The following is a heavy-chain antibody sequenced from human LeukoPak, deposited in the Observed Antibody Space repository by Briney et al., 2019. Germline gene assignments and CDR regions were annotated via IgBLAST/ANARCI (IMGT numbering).Heavy chain of an antibody. CDR2: IYYSGST. V-gene: IGHV4-59*01. Sequence: SETLSLTCTVSGVSISNYYWSWIRRPPGKGLEWIGYIYYSGSTNYNPSLKSRVAISVDTSKNQFSLKLSSVTAADTAVYYCARGKGYFDYWGQGILVTVSS. CDR1: GVSISNYY. CDR3: ARGKGYFDY. J-gene: IGHJ4*02.